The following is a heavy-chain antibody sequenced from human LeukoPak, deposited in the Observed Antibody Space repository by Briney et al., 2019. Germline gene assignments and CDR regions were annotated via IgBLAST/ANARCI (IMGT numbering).Heavy chain of an antibody. D-gene: IGHD3-10*01. V-gene: IGHV3-30*02. CDR3: AKDLVRDVWFGES. CDR1: GFTFRDYG. CDR2: IRYEGTEK. J-gene: IGHJ5*02. Sequence: SGGSLRLSCAASGFTFRDYGVHWVRQAPGEGLEWVAFIRYEGTEKYYADSVKGRFTVSRDNAENTLYLEMTRLRPEDTAVYYCAKDLVRDVWFGESWGQGTLVTVSS.